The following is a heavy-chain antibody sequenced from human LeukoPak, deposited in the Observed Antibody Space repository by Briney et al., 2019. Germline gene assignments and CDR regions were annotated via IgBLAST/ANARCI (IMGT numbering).Heavy chain of an antibody. CDR2: LSHRGNT. CDR1: GDSVSNDFYY. J-gene: IGHJ4*02. Sequence: PSETLSLTCTVSGDSVSNDFYYWGWNRQPPGEGLEWVACLSHRGNTWYNPSLESRVTISVDTSKNRFSLNFNSVTAADTALYWCARHNAPRRVGFDFWGQGILVTVSS. V-gene: IGHV4-39*01. CDR3: ARHNAPRRVGFDF. D-gene: IGHD3-10*01.